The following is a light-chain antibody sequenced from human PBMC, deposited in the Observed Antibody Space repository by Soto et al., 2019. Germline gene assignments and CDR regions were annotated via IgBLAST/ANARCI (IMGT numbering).Light chain of an antibody. CDR2: AAS. Sequence: DIQMTQSPSSLSASVGDRVTITCRASQGISNYLAWYQQKPGKVPKLLIYAASTLQSGVPSRFSGSGSGTDFTLTISSLQPGDVATYYCQKYNSAPPYTFGQGTKLEIK. J-gene: IGKJ2*01. CDR3: QKYNSAPPYT. V-gene: IGKV1-27*01. CDR1: QGISNY.